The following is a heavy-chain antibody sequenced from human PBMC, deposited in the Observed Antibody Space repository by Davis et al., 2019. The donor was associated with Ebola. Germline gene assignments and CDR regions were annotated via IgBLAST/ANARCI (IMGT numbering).Heavy chain of an antibody. CDR1: GFTFSSYA. V-gene: IGHV3-30-3*01. CDR2: ISYDGSNK. CDR3: AREVGASGWQFDY. D-gene: IGHD6-19*01. J-gene: IGHJ4*02. Sequence: GESLKISCAASGFTFSSYAMHWVRQAPGKGLEWVAVISYDGSNKYYADSVKGRFTISRDNSKNTLYLQMNSLRAEDTAVYYCAREVGASGWQFDYWGQGTLVTVSS.